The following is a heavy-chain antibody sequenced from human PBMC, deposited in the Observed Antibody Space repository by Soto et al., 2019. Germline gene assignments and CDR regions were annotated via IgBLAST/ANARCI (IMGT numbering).Heavy chain of an antibody. Sequence: QVQLVQSGAEVQKPGSSVKVSCKASGGTFSSYAISWLRQAPGQGLEWMGGIIPIFGTANYAQKFQGRVTITADESTSTAYMELSSMRSEDTAVYYCASTSKGGGWFDPWGQGTLVTVFS. CDR2: IIPIFGTA. D-gene: IGHD3-16*01. CDR3: ASTSKGGGWFDP. J-gene: IGHJ5*02. CDR1: GGTFSSYA. V-gene: IGHV1-69*01.